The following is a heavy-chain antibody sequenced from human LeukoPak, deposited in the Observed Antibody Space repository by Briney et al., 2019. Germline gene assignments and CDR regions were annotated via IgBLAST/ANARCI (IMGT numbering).Heavy chain of an antibody. CDR2: TSGSGGST. J-gene: IGHJ4*02. CDR1: GFTFSSYA. CDR3: AKNGGSQCYSHLDS. D-gene: IGHD2-15*01. Sequence: GGSLRLSCAASGFTFSSYAMSWVRQAPGRGLEWVSGTSGSGGSTYYAGSVKGRFTISRDNSKNTLYLQMNSLRVEDTAVYYCAKNGGSQCYSHLDSWGQGTLVTVSS. V-gene: IGHV3-23*01.